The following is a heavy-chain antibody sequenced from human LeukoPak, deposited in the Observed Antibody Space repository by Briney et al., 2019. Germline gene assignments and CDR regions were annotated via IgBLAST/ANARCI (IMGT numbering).Heavy chain of an antibody. CDR1: GFTFSSYA. J-gene: IGHJ4*02. CDR2: ITASGSNT. Sequence: GGSLRLSCAASGFTFSSYAMGWVRQAPGKGLEWVSAITASGSNTYYADSVKGRFTISRDNSKNTLYLQMNSLRAEDTAVYYCAKNTPRTFDYWGQGTLVTVSS. CDR3: AKNTPRTFDY. V-gene: IGHV3-23*01.